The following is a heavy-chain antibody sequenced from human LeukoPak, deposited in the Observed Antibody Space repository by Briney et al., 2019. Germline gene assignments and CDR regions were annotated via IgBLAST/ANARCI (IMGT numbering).Heavy chain of an antibody. Sequence: SETLSLTCTVSGGSISSGGYYWSWIRQHPGKGLEWIGYIYYSGSTNYNPSLKSRVTISVDTSKNQFSLKLSSVTAADTAVYYCASQGRAAAGYYYGMDVWGQGTTVTVSS. CDR3: ASQGRAAAGYYYGMDV. D-gene: IGHD6-13*01. CDR1: GGSISSGGYY. V-gene: IGHV4-61*08. J-gene: IGHJ6*02. CDR2: IYYSGST.